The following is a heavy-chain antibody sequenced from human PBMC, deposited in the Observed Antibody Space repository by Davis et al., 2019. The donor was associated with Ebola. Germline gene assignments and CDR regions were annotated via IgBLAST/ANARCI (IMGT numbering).Heavy chain of an antibody. CDR1: LGTLSSYA. D-gene: IGHD1-26*01. V-gene: IGHV1-69*06. CDR3: ARDGRFHYGMDV. CDR2: IIPIFGTA. J-gene: IGHJ6*02. Sequence: SSVPVSRLASLGTLSSYAISWVRQPPGQGLEWMGGIIPIFGTANYAQKFQGRVTITADKSTSTAYMELSSLRSEDTAVYYCARDGRFHYGMDVWGQGTTVTVSS.